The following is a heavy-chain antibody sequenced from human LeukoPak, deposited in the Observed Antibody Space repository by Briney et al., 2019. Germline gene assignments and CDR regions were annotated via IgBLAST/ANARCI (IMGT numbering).Heavy chain of an antibody. D-gene: IGHD3-10*01. CDR1: GVSISSYY. J-gene: IGHJ5*02. CDR2: IYFIGST. V-gene: IGHV4-59*01. Sequence: SETLSLTCTVSGVSISSYYWSWIRQPPGKGLEWIGCIYFIGSTNYNPSLKSRVTISVDTSKNQFSLKLSSVTAADTAVYYCARGEEYYYGSGSYGWFDPWGQGTLVTVSS. CDR3: ARGEEYYYGSGSYGWFDP.